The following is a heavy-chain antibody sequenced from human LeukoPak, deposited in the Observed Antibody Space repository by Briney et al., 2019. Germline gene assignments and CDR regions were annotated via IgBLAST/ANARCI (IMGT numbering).Heavy chain of an antibody. D-gene: IGHD3-10*01. CDR1: GFTFDDYA. Sequence: PGGSLRLSCAASGFTFDDYAMHWVRQAPGKGLEWVSGISWNSGSIGYADSVKGRFTISRDNAKNSLYLQMNSLRVEDTALYYCAKDIAGFGEFHAFDIWGQGTMVTVSS. CDR2: ISWNSGSI. CDR3: AKDIAGFGEFHAFDI. V-gene: IGHV3-9*01. J-gene: IGHJ3*02.